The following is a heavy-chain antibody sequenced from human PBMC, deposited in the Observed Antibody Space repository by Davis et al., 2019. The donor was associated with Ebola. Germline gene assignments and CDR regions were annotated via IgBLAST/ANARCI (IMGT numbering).Heavy chain of an antibody. Sequence: GESLKISCAASGFTFSSYAMHWVRQAPGKGLEWISYISSSSTYTNYTDSVKGRFTISRDNAKNSLYLQMNSLRAEDTAVYYCARDGYFDFWGAYPNPNWFDPWGLGTLVTVSS. D-gene: IGHD3-3*01. V-gene: IGHV3-21*05. CDR3: ARDGYFDFWGAYPNPNWFDP. J-gene: IGHJ5*02. CDR2: ISSSSTYT. CDR1: GFTFSSYA.